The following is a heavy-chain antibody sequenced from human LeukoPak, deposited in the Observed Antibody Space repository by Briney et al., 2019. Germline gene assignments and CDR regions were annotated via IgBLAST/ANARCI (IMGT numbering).Heavy chain of an antibody. J-gene: IGHJ5*02. V-gene: IGHV4-38-2*01. D-gene: IGHD1-14*01. Sequence: PGGSLRLSCAASGFTFSNAWMNWIRQPPGKGLEWIGSIYYSGSTYYNPSLKSRVTISVDTSKNQFSLKLSSVTAADTAVYYCAKGGPEASAGLSWFDPWGQGTLVTVSS. CDR3: AKGGPEASAGLSWFDP. CDR1: GFTFSNAW. CDR2: IYYSGST.